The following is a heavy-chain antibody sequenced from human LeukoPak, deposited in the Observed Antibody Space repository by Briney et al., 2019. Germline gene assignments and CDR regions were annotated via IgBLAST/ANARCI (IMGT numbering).Heavy chain of an antibody. CDR1: GYTLTELS. D-gene: IGHD3-9*01. J-gene: IGHJ6*02. CDR2: FDPEDGET. V-gene: IGHV1-24*01. Sequence: GASVKVSCKVSGYTLTELSMHWVRQAPGKGLEWMGGFDPEDGETIYAQKFQGRVTMTEDTSTDTAYMELSSLRSDDTAVYYCARDPGYDILTGRRYYYGMDVWGQGTTVTVSS. CDR3: ARDPGYDILTGRRYYYGMDV.